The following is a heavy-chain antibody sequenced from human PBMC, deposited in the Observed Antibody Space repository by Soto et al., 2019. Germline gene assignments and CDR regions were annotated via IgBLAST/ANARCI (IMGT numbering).Heavy chain of an antibody. J-gene: IGHJ6*02. Sequence: SETLSLTCSVSGYSVSSSDYYWAWIRQPPGKGLEWLGSMLYSGLTYYNPSLKSRVTLSVDTSKNQFTVRLNSVTASDTAVDYCAPLSVSLSGPYGIDVWGQGTTVTVSS. D-gene: IGHD2-15*01. V-gene: IGHV4-39*01. CDR1: GYSVSSSDYY. CDR2: MLYSGLT. CDR3: APLSVSLSGPYGIDV.